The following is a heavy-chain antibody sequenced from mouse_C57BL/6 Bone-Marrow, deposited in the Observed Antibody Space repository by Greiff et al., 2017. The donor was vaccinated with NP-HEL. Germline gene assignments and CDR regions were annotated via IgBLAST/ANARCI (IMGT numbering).Heavy chain of an antibody. CDR3: ARENRCYAMDY. Sequence: EVKLMEPGGGLVKPGGSLKLSCAASGFTFSDYGMTWVRQAPEKGLEWVAYISSGSSTIYYADTVKGRLTISRDNAKNTLFLQMTSLRSYDTAMYYCARENRCYAMDYWGQGTSVTVSS. CDR1: GFTFSDYG. V-gene: IGHV5-17*01. J-gene: IGHJ4*01. CDR2: ISSGSSTI.